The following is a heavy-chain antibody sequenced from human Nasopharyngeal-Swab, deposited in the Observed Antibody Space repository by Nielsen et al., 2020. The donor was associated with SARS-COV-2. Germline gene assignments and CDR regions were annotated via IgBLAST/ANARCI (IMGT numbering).Heavy chain of an antibody. V-gene: IGHV4-39*01. J-gene: IGHJ4*02. CDR1: GGSISSISYY. CDR3: AREIVVVPAARRTYFDY. CDR2: IYYSGST. D-gene: IGHD2-2*01. Sequence: SETLSLTCTVSGGSISSISYYWGWIRQPPGKGLEWIGSIYYSGSTYYNPSLKSRVTISVDTSKNQFSLKLSSVTAADTAVYYCAREIVVVPAARRTYFDYWGQGTLVTVSS.